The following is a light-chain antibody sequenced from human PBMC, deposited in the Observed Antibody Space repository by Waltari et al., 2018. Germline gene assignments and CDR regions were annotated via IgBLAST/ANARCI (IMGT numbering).Light chain of an antibody. Sequence: QSALTQPVSVSGSPGQSIAISCTGTSSDVGGYDYVFWYQQHPGKVPKLMIYDVSAQPSGVSNRFSGSKSGNTASLTISGLQAEDEADYYCTSFTSSRTYVFGTGTKVTVL. CDR2: DVS. V-gene: IGLV2-14*03. CDR1: SSDVGGYDY. J-gene: IGLJ1*01. CDR3: TSFTSSRTYV.